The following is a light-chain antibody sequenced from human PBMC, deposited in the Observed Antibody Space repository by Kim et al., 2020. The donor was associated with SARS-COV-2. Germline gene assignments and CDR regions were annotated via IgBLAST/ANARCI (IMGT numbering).Light chain of an antibody. CDR3: SSYTSSSTLV. J-gene: IGLJ2*01. V-gene: IGLV2-18*02. CDR1: ISDVGSHNS. CDR2: EVS. Sequence: GQSVTISCTGGISDVGSHNSVSWYQQPPGTVPKLIIYEVSNRPSGVPDRFSGSKSSNTASLTNSGLQAEDEADYCCSSYTSSSTLVFGGGTQLTVL.